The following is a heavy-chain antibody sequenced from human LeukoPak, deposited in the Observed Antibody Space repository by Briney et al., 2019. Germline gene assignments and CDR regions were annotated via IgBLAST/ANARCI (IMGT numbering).Heavy chain of an antibody. CDR1: GFTFSNYG. J-gene: IGHJ1*01. CDR2: IWYDGSKK. Sequence: GGSLRLSCAASGFTFSNYGMHWVRQAPGKGLEWVAVIWYDGSKKHYADSVKGRFTISRDNSKNTLDLQMNSLRAEDTAVYYCARDRCINDNCDSSSGYFQHWGQGTLVTVSS. V-gene: IGHV3-33*01. CDR3: ARDRCINDNCDSSSGYFQH. D-gene: IGHD2-8*01.